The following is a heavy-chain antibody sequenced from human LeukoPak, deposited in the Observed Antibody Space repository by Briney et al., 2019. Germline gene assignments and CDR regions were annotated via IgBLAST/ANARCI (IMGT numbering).Heavy chain of an antibody. CDR2: IIPIFVTA. J-gene: IGHJ6*02. Sequence: SVKVSCKASGGTFSSYAISWVRQAPEQRLEWMEGIIPIFVTANYAQKFRGRVTITADESTSTAHMELNSLRSEDTAVYYCARDRYYGSGSYPSGASYYYGMDVWGQGTTVTVSS. V-gene: IGHV1-69*13. CDR3: ARDRYYGSGSYPSGASYYYGMDV. CDR1: GGTFSSYA. D-gene: IGHD3-10*01.